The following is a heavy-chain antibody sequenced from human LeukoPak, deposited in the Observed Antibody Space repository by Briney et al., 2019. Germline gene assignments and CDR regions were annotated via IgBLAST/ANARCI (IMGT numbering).Heavy chain of an antibody. D-gene: IGHD2-2*01. Sequence: QSGGSLRLSCAASGFTFSSYAMHWVRQAPGKGLEWVAVISYDGSNKYYADSVKGRFTISRDNSKNTLYLQMNSLRAEDTAVYYCARRGLDIVVVPAAWTPLDYWGQGTLVTVSS. V-gene: IGHV3-30*04. CDR1: GFTFSSYA. J-gene: IGHJ4*02. CDR2: ISYDGSNK. CDR3: ARRGLDIVVVPAAWTPLDY.